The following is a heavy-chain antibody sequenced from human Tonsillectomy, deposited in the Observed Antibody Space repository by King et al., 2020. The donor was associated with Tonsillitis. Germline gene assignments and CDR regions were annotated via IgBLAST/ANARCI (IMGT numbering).Heavy chain of an antibody. J-gene: IGHJ6*03. V-gene: IGHV3-48*03. CDR3: ARAQTAPFYYYMDV. CDR1: GFTFSNYE. Sequence: VKLVESGGGLVQPGGSLRLSCVASGFTFSNYEMNWVRQAPGKGPEWVSYISSSGSTIFQAESVRGRFTISRDNAKNSLSLQLNSLRVEDTAVYYCARAQTAPFYYYMDVWGKGTTVTVSS. CDR2: ISSSGSTI. D-gene: IGHD5-18*01.